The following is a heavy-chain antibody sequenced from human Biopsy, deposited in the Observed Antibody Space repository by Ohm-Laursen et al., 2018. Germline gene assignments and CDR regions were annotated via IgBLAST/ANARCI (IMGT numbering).Heavy chain of an antibody. CDR3: ARGPHSGSHSCFDY. CDR1: GGTFINYA. J-gene: IGHJ4*02. D-gene: IGHD1-26*01. V-gene: IGHV1-69*01. Sequence: VSSVKVSCKAYGGTFINYAISWVRQAPGQGLEWMGGIIPMFGTANYAQMFQGRVTISADGSTSTSYMELSSLTTEDTAIYYCARGPHSGSHSCFDYWGRGTLVTASS. CDR2: IIPMFGTA.